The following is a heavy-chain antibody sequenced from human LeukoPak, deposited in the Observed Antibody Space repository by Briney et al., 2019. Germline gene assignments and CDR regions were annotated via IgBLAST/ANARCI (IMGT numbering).Heavy chain of an antibody. Sequence: GGSLRLSCAASGFTFSSYAMHWVRQAPDKGLEWVAVISYAGTNKYYADSVKGRFTISRDSSKNTLYLQMNSLRAEDTAVYYCARAPHTAMVKDWGQGTLVTVSS. CDR2: ISYAGTNK. D-gene: IGHD5-18*01. CDR1: GFTFSSYA. J-gene: IGHJ4*02. CDR3: ARAPHTAMVKD. V-gene: IGHV3-30*14.